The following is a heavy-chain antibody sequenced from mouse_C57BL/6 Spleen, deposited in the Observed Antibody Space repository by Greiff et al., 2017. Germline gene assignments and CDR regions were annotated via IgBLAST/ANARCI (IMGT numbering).Heavy chain of an antibody. CDR2: IYPGSGST. Sequence: VQLQQPGAELVKPGASVKMSCKASGYTFTSYWITWVKQRPGQGLEWIGDIYPGSGSTNYNEKFKSKATLTVDPSSSTAYMQLSSLTSEDSAVYDCARGRTGTVYFDYWGQGTTLTVSS. CDR1: GYTFTSYW. CDR3: ARGRTGTVYFDY. V-gene: IGHV1-55*01. D-gene: IGHD4-1*01. J-gene: IGHJ2*01.